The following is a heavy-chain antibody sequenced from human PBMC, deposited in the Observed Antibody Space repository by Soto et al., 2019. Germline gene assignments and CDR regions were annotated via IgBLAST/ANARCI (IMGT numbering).Heavy chain of an antibody. V-gene: IGHV5-51*01. CDR1: GYNFNTIW. Sequence: GESLKISCKGSGYNFNTIWIGWVRQMPGKGLEWMGIINPGDSATRYSPAFQGQVTISADKSISAVYLQWSSLKASDTAMYYCARHRSWAYGMDVWGQGTTVTVSS. CDR3: ARHRSWAYGMDV. CDR2: INPGDSAT. J-gene: IGHJ6*02. D-gene: IGHD6-13*01.